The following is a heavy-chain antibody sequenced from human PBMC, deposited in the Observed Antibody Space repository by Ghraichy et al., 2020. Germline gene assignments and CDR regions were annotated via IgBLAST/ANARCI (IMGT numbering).Heavy chain of an antibody. Sequence: ASLKVSCKASGYTFTGYYMHWVRQAPGQGLEWMGWINPNSGGTNYAQKFQGRVTMTRDTSISTAYMELSRLRSDDTAVYYCAREYLLADTAMDYYYYYGMDVWGQGTTVTVSS. CDR3: AREYLLADTAMDYYYYYGMDV. CDR1: GYTFTGYY. J-gene: IGHJ6*02. CDR2: INPNSGGT. V-gene: IGHV1-2*02. D-gene: IGHD5-18*01.